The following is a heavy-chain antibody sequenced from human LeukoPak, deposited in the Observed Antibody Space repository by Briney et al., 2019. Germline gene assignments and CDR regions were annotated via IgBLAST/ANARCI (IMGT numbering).Heavy chain of an antibody. D-gene: IGHD2-15*01. J-gene: IGHJ6*02. CDR3: ARDTFVVVAATNYYYYGMDV. V-gene: IGHV1-46*01. Sequence: ASVKVSCKASGYTFTSYYMHWVRQAPGQGLEWMGIINPSGGSTSYAQKFQGRVTMTRDTSTSTVYMEPSSLRSEDTAVYYCARDTFVVVAATNYYYYGMDVWGQGTTVTVSS. CDR2: INPSGGST. CDR1: GYTFTSYY.